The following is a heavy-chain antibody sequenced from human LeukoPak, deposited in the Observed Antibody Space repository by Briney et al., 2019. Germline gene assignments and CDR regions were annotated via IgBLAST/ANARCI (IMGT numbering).Heavy chain of an antibody. CDR2: MNPNSGNT. CDR1: GGTFSSYA. CDR3: ARGSEPHYYDSSTLDF. Sequence: ASVKVSCKASGGTFSSYAISWVRQATGQGLEWMGWMNPNSGNTGYAQKFQGRVTMTRNTSIGTAYMELSSLRSEDTAVYYCARGSEPHYYDSSTLDFWGQGTLVTVSS. J-gene: IGHJ4*02. D-gene: IGHD3-22*01. V-gene: IGHV1-8*02.